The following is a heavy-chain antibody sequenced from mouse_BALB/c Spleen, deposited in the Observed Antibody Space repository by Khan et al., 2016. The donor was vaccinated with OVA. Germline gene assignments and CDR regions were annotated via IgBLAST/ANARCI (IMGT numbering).Heavy chain of an antibody. J-gene: IGHJ4*01. V-gene: IGHV5-6*01. CDR1: GFIFSSYG. Sequence: EVELVESGGDLVKPGGSLKLSCAASGFIFSSYGMSWVRQTPDKRLEWVATMSSGGSFTYYPDSLKGRFTISSDNAKNNLYLQVNSLKSEDTAMYYCSRFITTTTGDYYGMDYWGQGTSVTVSS. D-gene: IGHD1-2*01. CDR2: MSSGGSFT. CDR3: SRFITTTTGDYYGMDY.